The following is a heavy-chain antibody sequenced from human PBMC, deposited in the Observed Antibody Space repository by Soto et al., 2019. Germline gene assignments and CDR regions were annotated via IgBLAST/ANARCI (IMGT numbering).Heavy chain of an antibody. V-gene: IGHV5-10-1*01. CDR1: GYSFAGYW. CDR2: IDPSDSQT. CDR3: ARISNWNPLDAFDI. Sequence: PGESLKISCKGSGYSFAGYWITWVRQKPGKGLEWMGRIDPSDSQTYYSPSFRGHVTISVTKSISTAYLQWSSLKASDTAMYYCARISNWNPLDAFDIWGQGTMVTVSS. J-gene: IGHJ3*02. D-gene: IGHD1-1*01.